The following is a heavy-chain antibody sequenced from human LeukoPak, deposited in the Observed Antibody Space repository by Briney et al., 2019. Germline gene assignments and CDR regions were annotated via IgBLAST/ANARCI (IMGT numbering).Heavy chain of an antibody. CDR2: LYYSGST. V-gene: IGHV4-59*01. CDR3: ARGGSGISNAFDI. J-gene: IGHJ3*02. Sequence: SETLSLTCSVSGGSISSYYWSWIRQPPGKGLEWIGYLYYSGSTNSNPSLKSRVAMSVDTSKNQFSLKLRSVTAADTAVYYCARGGSGISNAFDIWGQGTMVTVSS. CDR1: GGSISSYY. D-gene: IGHD3-10*01.